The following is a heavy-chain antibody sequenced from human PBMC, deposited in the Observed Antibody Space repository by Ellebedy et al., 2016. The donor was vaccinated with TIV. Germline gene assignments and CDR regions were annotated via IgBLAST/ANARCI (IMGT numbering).Heavy chain of an antibody. J-gene: IGHJ4*02. CDR3: ARITYSSGWYFDY. CDR1: GYSFSRYI. V-gene: IGHV1-3*01. CDR2: INAGNGHT. Sequence: AASVKVSCKASGYSFSRYIMHWVRQAPGQRPEWMGWINAGNGHTKYSQKFQGRVTITRDTSASTAYMELTRLRSEDTAVYYCARITYSSGWYFDYWGQGTLVTVSS. D-gene: IGHD6-19*01.